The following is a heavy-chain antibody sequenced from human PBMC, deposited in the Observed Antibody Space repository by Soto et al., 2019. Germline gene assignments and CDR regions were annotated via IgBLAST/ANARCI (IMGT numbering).Heavy chain of an antibody. CDR3: AREVWGGYCSGGSCYDDY. CDR1: GFTFSSYS. D-gene: IGHD2-15*01. V-gene: IGHV3-48*01. J-gene: IGHJ4*02. Sequence: EVQLVESGGGLVQPGGSLRLSCAASGFTFSSYSINWVRQAPGKGLEWVSYISSSSSTIYYADSVKGRFTISRDNAKNSLYLQMNSLRAEDTAVYYCAREVWGGYCSGGSCYDDYWGQGTLVTVSS. CDR2: ISSSSSTI.